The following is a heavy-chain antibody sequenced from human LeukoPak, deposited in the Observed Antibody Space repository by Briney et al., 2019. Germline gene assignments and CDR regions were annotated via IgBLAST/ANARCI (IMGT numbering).Heavy chain of an antibody. Sequence: GGSLRLSCAASDFTFSNFAMHWVRQAPGKGLEGVALISRDGTNKQYADSVKGRFTISRDNPKNTLYLHMNGLRVEDTAVYYCAREQWLLPGDGMDVWGQGTTVTVSS. CDR3: AREQWLLPGDGMDV. CDR1: DFTFSNFA. V-gene: IGHV3-30-3*01. J-gene: IGHJ6*02. CDR2: ISRDGTNK. D-gene: IGHD6-19*01.